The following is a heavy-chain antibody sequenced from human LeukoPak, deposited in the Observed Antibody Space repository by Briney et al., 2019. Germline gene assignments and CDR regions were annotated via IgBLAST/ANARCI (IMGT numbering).Heavy chain of an antibody. CDR2: ISGSGGST. D-gene: IGHD6-19*01. Sequence: GGSLRLSCAASGFTFSSYGMSWVRQAPGKGLEWVSAISGSGGSTYYADSVKGRFTISRDNSKNTLYLQMNSLRAEDTAVYYCARSSSSGWYYFDYWGQGTLVTVSS. V-gene: IGHV3-23*01. CDR3: ARSSSSGWYYFDY. J-gene: IGHJ4*02. CDR1: GFTFSSYG.